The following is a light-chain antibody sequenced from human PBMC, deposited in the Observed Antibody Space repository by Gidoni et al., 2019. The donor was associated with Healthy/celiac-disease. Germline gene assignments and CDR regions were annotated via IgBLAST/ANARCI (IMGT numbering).Light chain of an antibody. Sequence: DIQMTQSPSSLSASVGDRVTITCQASQSISSYLNWYQQKPGKAPKLLIYAASSLQSGVPSRFSGSGSGTDFTLTISRLQPEDFATYYCQQSYSTPRTFXXXTKVEIK. CDR1: QSISSY. V-gene: IGKV1-39*01. CDR2: AAS. CDR3: QQSYSTPRT. J-gene: IGKJ1*01.